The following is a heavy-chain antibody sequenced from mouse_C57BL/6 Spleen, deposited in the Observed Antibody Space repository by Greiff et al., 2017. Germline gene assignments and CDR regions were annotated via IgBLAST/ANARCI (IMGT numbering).Heavy chain of an antibody. CDR2: IHPSDSDT. D-gene: IGHD2-1*01. V-gene: IGHV1-74*01. Sequence: QVHVKQPGAELVKPGASVKVSCKASGYTFPSYWMHWVKQRPGQGLEWIGRIHPSDSDTNYNQKFKGKATLTVDKSSSTAYMQLSSLTSEDSAVYYCAMGDGNYWYFDVWGTGTTVTVAS. CDR3: AMGDGNYWYFDV. J-gene: IGHJ1*03. CDR1: GYTFPSYW.